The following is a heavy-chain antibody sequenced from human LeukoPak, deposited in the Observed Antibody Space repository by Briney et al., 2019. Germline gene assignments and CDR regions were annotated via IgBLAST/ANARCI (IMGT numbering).Heavy chain of an antibody. D-gene: IGHD6-13*01. Sequence: GGSLRLSCAASGFTFTNYWMHWVRQAPGKGLVWVSRISSDSSTRNYADSVKGRFTISRDNAKNTLYLQMNSLRAEDTAVYYCASASSHRIAAGGDYWGQGTLVTVSS. CDR1: GFTFTNYW. CDR3: ASASSHRIAAGGDY. V-gene: IGHV3-74*01. J-gene: IGHJ4*02. CDR2: ISSDSSTR.